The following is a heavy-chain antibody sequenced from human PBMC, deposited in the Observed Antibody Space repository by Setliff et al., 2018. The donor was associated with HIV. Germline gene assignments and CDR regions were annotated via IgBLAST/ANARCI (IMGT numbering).Heavy chain of an antibody. CDR3: ARNRVPSSL. Sequence: SETLSLTCTVSGGSMSSYYWSWIRQPPXKGLEWIGSIYYTGSTDYNXSLXXLVTISLDTPKNQFSLKLHSVIAADTAVYYCARNRVPSSLWGQGTXXTVSS. V-gene: IGHV4-59*01. CDR2: IYYTGST. CDR1: GGSMSSYY. J-gene: IGHJ4*02.